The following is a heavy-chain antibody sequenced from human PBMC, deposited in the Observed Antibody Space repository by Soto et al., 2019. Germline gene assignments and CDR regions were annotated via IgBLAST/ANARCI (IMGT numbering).Heavy chain of an antibody. V-gene: IGHV1-2*04. J-gene: IGHJ6*02. D-gene: IGHD5-12*01. CDR1: GYTFTGFX. CDR3: ARDLWGYSGIKGYFYGMDV. CDR2: INPNTSGT. Sequence: QVQLVQSGAEVKKPGASVKVSCKASGYTFTGFXMHWVRQAPGQGPEWMGWINPNTSGTSYAQKFQGWVTLTRDTSINTAYMELSRLSSDDTAVYYCARDLWGYSGIKGYFYGMDVWGQGTTVTISS.